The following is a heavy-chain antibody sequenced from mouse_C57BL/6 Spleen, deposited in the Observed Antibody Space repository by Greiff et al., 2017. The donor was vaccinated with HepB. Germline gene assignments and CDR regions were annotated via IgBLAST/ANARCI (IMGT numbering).Heavy chain of an antibody. CDR1: GYTFTSYW. CDR2: INPSSGYT. CDR3: ARQLSYFDY. D-gene: IGHD3-2*02. J-gene: IGHJ2*01. V-gene: IGHV1-7*01. Sequence: VQLQQSGAELAKPGASVKLSCKASGYTFTSYWMHWVKQRPGQGLEWIGYINPSSGYTKYNQKFKDEATLTADKSSSTAYMQLSSLTYEDSAVYYCARQLSYFDYWGQGTTLTVSS.